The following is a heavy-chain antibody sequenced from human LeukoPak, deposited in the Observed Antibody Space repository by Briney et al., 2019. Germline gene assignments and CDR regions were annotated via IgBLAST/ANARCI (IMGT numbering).Heavy chain of an antibody. CDR1: GGSISSNY. CDR2: IYNTGST. J-gene: IGHJ6*03. V-gene: IGHV4-59*12. Sequence: SETLSLTCTVSGGSISSNYWSWIRQPPGKGLEWIGYIYNTGSTNYNPSLQSRITISIDTSKNQFSLQLISVTPEDTAVYFCAREGGHYYYIDVWGKGTTVTVSS. CDR3: AREGGHYYYIDV. D-gene: IGHD3-16*01.